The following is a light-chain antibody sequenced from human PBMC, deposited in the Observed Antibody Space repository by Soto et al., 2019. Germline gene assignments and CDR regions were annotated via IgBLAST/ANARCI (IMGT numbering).Light chain of an antibody. Sequence: DIQMTHSPGARPASVGEGVTITCLASQSISNWLAWYQQKPGTAPKVLIYHASNLQSGVPSRFSGSGSGTEFTLTISSLQPDDFATYYCQQYNSYSFGQGTKVDIK. J-gene: IGKJ1*01. CDR3: QQYNSYS. CDR1: QSISNW. CDR2: HAS. V-gene: IGKV1-5*01.